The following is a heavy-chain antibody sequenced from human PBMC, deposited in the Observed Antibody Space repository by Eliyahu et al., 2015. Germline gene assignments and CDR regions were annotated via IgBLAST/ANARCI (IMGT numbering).Heavy chain of an antibody. D-gene: IGHD6-6*01. J-gene: IGHJ4*02. CDR3: AKRDLQYTSSSGGYFDY. CDR1: GFXFXXXG. V-gene: IGHV3-30*02. CDR2: IRYDGSDE. Sequence: QVQLVESGGGVVQPGGSLXLSCAASGFXFXXXGMHXVRQAPGKGLEWVAFIRYDGSDEYYADSVKGRFTISRDNSKNTMYLQMNSLRDEDTAVYYCAKRDLQYTSSSGGYFDYWGQGTLVTVSS.